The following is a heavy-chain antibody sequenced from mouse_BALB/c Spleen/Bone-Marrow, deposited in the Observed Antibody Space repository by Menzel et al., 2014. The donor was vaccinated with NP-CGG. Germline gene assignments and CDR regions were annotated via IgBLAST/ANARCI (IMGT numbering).Heavy chain of an antibody. CDR3: ARARSTMITTGAMDY. V-gene: IGHV5-17*02. CDR1: GFTFSRSG. CDR2: ISSGSSTI. J-gene: IGHJ4*01. D-gene: IGHD2-4*01. Sequence: EVQLVESGGGLVQPGGSRKLSCAASGFTFSRSGMHWVRQAPEKGLEWVAYISSGSSTIYYADTMKGRFTISRDNPKNTLVLQMTSLRSEDTAMYYCARARSTMITTGAMDYWGQGTSVTVSS.